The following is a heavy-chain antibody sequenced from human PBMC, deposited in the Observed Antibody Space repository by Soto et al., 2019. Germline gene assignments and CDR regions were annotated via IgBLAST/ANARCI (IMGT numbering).Heavy chain of an antibody. CDR1: GGSISPYY. J-gene: IGHJ4*02. CDR2: IYYRGNT. V-gene: IGHV4-59*08. CDR3: ARHPGYYDVLTGYSTYYFDS. D-gene: IGHD3-9*01. Sequence: PSEILSLTCTVSGGSISPYYWSWIRQPPGKGLEWIGSIYYRGNTNYNPSFKSRVTISVDTSKNQFSLRLSSVTAADTAVYYCARHPGYYDVLTGYSTYYFDSWGQGTLVTVSS.